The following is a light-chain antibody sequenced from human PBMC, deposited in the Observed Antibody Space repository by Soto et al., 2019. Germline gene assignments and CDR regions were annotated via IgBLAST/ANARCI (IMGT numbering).Light chain of an antibody. J-gene: IGLJ3*02. CDR1: SGSIASNY. V-gene: IGLV6-57*01. CDR3: QSYDATNQV. Sequence: FMLTQPHSVSESPGKTVIISCTRSSGSIASNYVQCYQQRPGSSPTTVIYEDNQRPSGVPDRFSGSIDSSSNSASLTISGLETEDEADYYCQSYDATNQVFGGGTKVTVL. CDR2: EDN.